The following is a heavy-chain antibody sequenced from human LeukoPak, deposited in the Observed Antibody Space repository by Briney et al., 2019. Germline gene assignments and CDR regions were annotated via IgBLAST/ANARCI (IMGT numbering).Heavy chain of an antibody. CDR1: GYTFTSYG. Sequence: GASVKVSCKASGYTFTSYGISWVRQAPAQGLEWMGWISAYNGNTNYAQKLQGRVTMTTDTSTSTAYMELRSLRSDDTAVYYCARVSGYSSSSGDNYWGQGTLVTVSS. D-gene: IGHD6-6*01. J-gene: IGHJ4*02. V-gene: IGHV1-18*01. CDR3: ARVSGYSSSSGDNY. CDR2: ISAYNGNT.